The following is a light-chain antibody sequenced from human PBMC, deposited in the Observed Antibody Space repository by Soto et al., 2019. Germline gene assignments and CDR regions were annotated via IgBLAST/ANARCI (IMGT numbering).Light chain of an antibody. CDR3: SSYTNASTLV. J-gene: IGLJ1*01. Sequence: QSALTQPASVSGSPGQSITISCAGTSSDLGAYKYVSWYQQHPDKAPKLILYEVSRRPSGVSNRFSGSKSGNTASLTISGLLAEDEADYSCSSYTNASTLVFATGTKLTVL. V-gene: IGLV2-14*03. CDR2: EVS. CDR1: SSDLGAYKY.